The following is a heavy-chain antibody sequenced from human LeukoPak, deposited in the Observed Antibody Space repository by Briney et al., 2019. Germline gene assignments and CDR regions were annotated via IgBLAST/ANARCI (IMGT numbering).Heavy chain of an antibody. CDR1: GFIVSANY. CDR3: ARDQHYAFDY. CDR2: TASGGDT. J-gene: IGHJ4*02. Sequence: GGSLRLSCAASGFIVSANYMTWVRQAPGVGLEWVSVTASGGDTDYADSVKARFTISRDNAKNSLYLQMNSLRDEDTAVYYCARDQHYAFDYWGQGTLVTVSS. D-gene: IGHD4-17*01. V-gene: IGHV3-66*01.